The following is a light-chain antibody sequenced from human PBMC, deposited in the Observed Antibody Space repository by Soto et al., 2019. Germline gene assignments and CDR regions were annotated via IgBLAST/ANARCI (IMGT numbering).Light chain of an antibody. CDR1: SSDVGGYDH. J-gene: IGLJ1*01. CDR3: SSDAGNYNYV. Sequence: QSVLTQPPCASGSPGQSVTIPCTGTSSDVGGYDHVSWYQQHPGKAPKLMIYEVTKRPAGVPDRFSGSKSGNTASLTVSGLRAEDEADYFCSSDAGNYNYVFGTGTKV. V-gene: IGLV2-8*01. CDR2: EVT.